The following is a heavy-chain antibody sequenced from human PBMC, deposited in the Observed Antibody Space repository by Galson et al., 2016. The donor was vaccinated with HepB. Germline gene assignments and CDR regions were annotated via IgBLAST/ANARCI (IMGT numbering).Heavy chain of an antibody. V-gene: IGHV3-23*01. J-gene: IGHJ4*02. D-gene: IGHD3-9*01. Sequence: SLRLSCAASGFTFSSYAMSWVRQAPGKGLEWVSAISSSGGSTFYADSVKGRFTISRDNSKNALSLQVNSLRAEDTAVYYCAKDRTYFDWLLYFDYWGQGTLVTVSS. CDR2: ISSSGGST. CDR1: GFTFSSYA. CDR3: AKDRTYFDWLLYFDY.